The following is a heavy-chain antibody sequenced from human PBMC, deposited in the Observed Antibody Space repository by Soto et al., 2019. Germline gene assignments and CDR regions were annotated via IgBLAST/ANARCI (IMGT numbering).Heavy chain of an antibody. CDR3: ARGFYDFWSGRLLGGMDV. CDR2: IYHSGST. J-gene: IGHJ6*02. CDR1: GYSISSGYY. D-gene: IGHD3-3*01. V-gene: IGHV4-38-2*01. Sequence: SETLSLTCAVSGYSISSGYYWGWIRQPPGKGLEWIGSIYHSGSTYYNPSLKSRVTISVDTSKNQFSLKLSSVTAADTAVYYCARGFYDFWSGRLLGGMDVWGQGTTVTVSS.